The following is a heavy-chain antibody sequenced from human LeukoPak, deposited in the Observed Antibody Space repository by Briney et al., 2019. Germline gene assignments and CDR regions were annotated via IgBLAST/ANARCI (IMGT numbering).Heavy chain of an antibody. V-gene: IGHV3-30*02. Sequence: TGGSLRLSCAASGCTFSSYGMHWVRQAPGKGLEWVAFIRYDGSNKYYADSVKGRFTISRDNSKNTLYLQMNSLRAEDTAVYYCAKVPNPYSSSWYAGVNYWGQGTLVTVSS. CDR3: AKVPNPYSSSWYAGVNY. J-gene: IGHJ4*02. CDR2: IRYDGSNK. D-gene: IGHD6-13*01. CDR1: GCTFSSYG.